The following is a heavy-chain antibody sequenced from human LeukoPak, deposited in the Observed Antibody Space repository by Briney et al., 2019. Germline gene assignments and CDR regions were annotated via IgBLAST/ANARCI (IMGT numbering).Heavy chain of an antibody. CDR1: GYTFTSYG. D-gene: IGHD3-10*01. Sequence: ASVKVSCKASGYTFTSYGISWVRQAPGQGLEWMGWISAYNGNTNYAQKLQGRVTTTTDTSTSTAYMELRSLRSDDTAVYYCARVPLGWFGEFDEYYFDYWGQGTLVTVSS. CDR3: ARVPLGWFGEFDEYYFDY. V-gene: IGHV1-18*01. J-gene: IGHJ4*02. CDR2: ISAYNGNT.